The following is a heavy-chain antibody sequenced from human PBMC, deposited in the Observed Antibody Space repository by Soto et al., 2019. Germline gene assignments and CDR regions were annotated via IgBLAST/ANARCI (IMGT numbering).Heavy chain of an antibody. CDR3: IRDPYGST. CDR1: GFTFSNYW. J-gene: IGHJ5*02. Sequence: PGGSLRLSCAASGFTFSNYWMHWVRQAPGKGLVWVSRITGDGSGTEYAAPVKGRFTISRDDSKDTLFLQMNSLKIEDTALYYCIRDPYGSTWGQGTLVTVSS. V-gene: IGHV3-15*07. CDR2: ITGDGSGT. D-gene: IGHD3-10*01.